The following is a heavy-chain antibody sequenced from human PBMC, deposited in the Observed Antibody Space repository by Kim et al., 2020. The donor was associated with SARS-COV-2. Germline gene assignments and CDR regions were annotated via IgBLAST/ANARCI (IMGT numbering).Heavy chain of an antibody. J-gene: IGHJ6*02. CDR1: GYTFTSYD. D-gene: IGHD3-22*01. Sequence: ASVKVSCKASGYTFTSYDINWVRQATGQGLEWMGWMNPNSGNTGYAQKFQGRVTMTRNTSISTAYMELSSLRSEDTAVYYCARGGRQSMIVVLIKPYYYYTMDVWGQGATVTVSS. CDR2: MNPNSGNT. CDR3: ARGGRQSMIVVLIKPYYYYTMDV. V-gene: IGHV1-8*01.